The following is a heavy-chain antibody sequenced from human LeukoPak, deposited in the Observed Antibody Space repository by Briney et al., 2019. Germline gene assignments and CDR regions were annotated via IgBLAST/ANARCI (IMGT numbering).Heavy chain of an antibody. CDR1: GFTVSINS. V-gene: IGHV3-66*01. Sequence: GGSLRLSCTVSGFTVSINSMSWVRQAPGKGLEWVSFIYSGGNTHYSDSVKGRFTISRDNAKNSLYLQMSSLRAEDTAVYYCASTWRGYSGYDTFDYWGQGTLVTVSS. CDR3: ASTWRGYSGYDTFDY. D-gene: IGHD5-12*01. CDR2: IYSGGNT. J-gene: IGHJ4*02.